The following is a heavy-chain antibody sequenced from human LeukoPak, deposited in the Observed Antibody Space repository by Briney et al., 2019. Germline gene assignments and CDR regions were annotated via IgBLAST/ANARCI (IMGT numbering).Heavy chain of an antibody. CDR2: MNPNSGNT. CDR3: ARARTTNTYYDILTGYYNVPAFDI. Sequence: GASVKVSCKASGYTFTSYDINWVRQATGQGLEWMGWMNPNSGNTGYAQKFQGRVTMTRNTSISTAYMGLSSLRSEDTAVYYCARARTTNTYYDILTGYYNVPAFDIWGQGTMVTVSS. J-gene: IGHJ3*02. V-gene: IGHV1-8*01. D-gene: IGHD3-9*01. CDR1: GYTFTSYD.